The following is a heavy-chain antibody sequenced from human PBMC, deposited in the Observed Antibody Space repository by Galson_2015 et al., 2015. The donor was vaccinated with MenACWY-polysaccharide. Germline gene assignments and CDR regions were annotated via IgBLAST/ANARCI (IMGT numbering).Heavy chain of an antibody. CDR3: ARAGIRDVVPTARFSPAPDY. CDR1: GFTFNNFA. CDR2: ISGNGDNT. J-gene: IGHJ4*02. V-gene: IGHV3-23*01. Sequence: SLRLSCAASGFTFNNFAMSWVRQAPGKGLEWVSAISGNGDNTYYADSVRGRFTISRETSRNTLYLQMRRLRADDTALYYCARAGIRDVVPTARFSPAPDYWGQGTLVTVSS. D-gene: IGHD3-3*01.